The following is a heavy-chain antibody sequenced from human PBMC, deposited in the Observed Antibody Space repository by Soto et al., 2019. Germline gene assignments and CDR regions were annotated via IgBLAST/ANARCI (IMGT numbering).Heavy chain of an antibody. J-gene: IGHJ3*02. CDR3: ARDYYDSSVPGAFDI. CDR1: GYTFTSYY. V-gene: IGHV1-46*01. Sequence: ASVKVSCKASGYTFTSYYMHWVRQAPGQGLEWMGIINPSGGSTSYAQKFQGRVTVTRDTSTSTVYMELSSLRSEDTAVYYCARDYYDSSVPGAFDIWGQGTMVTVSS. CDR2: INPSGGST. D-gene: IGHD3-22*01.